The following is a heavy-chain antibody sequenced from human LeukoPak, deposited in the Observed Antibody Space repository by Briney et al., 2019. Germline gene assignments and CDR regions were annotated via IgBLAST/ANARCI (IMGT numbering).Heavy chain of an antibody. J-gene: IGHJ4*02. CDR3: AKDLAARAFDY. D-gene: IGHD6-25*01. Sequence: GGSLRLSCAASGFTFSGYAMGWVRQAPGKGLEWVSAISDSGSSTYYADSVKGRFTISRDNSKSTLYLQMNSLRAEDTAVYYCAKDLAARAFDYWGQGTLVTVSS. CDR2: ISDSGSST. V-gene: IGHV3-23*01. CDR1: GFTFSGYA.